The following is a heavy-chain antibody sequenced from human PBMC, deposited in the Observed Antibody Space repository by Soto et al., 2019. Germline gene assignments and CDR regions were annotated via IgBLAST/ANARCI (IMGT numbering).Heavy chain of an antibody. CDR2: ISWNSGSI. V-gene: IGHV3-9*01. D-gene: IGHD3-10*01. J-gene: IGHJ4*02. Sequence: GGSLRLSCAASGFTFDDYAMHWVRQAPGKGLEWVSGISWNSGSIGYADSVKGRFTISRDNAKNSLYLQMNSLRAEDTALYYCAKSSGSYYNEFDYWGQGTLVTVSS. CDR1: GFTFDDYA. CDR3: AKSSGSYYNEFDY.